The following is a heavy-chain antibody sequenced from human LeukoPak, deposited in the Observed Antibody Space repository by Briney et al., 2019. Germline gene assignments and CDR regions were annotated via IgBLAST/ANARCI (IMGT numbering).Heavy chain of an antibody. Sequence: ASVKVSCKASGYTFAGYPIHWVRQVPGQGLEWIGRIHPNSGDTYYAQKFQGRVTMTRDTSINTAYMDLSRLTSHDTAVFYCARDGNNWSSLYSWGQGTLVTVSS. CDR1: GYTFAGYP. D-gene: IGHD1-1*01. CDR2: IHPNSGDT. V-gene: IGHV1-2*06. CDR3: ARDGNNWSSLYS. J-gene: IGHJ4*02.